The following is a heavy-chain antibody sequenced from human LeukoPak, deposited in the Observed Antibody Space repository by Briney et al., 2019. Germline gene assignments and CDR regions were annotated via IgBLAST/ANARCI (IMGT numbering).Heavy chain of an antibody. J-gene: IGHJ4*02. V-gene: IGHV4-34*01. CDR2: INHSGST. D-gene: IGHD6-13*01. CDR3: ARGYSCSWYVPDY. Sequence: SETLSLTCAVYGGSFSGYYWSWIRQPPGKGLEWIGEINHSGSTNYNPSLKSRVTISVGTSKNQFSLKLSSVTAADTAVYYCARGYSCSWYVPDYWGQGTLVTVSS. CDR1: GGSFSGYY.